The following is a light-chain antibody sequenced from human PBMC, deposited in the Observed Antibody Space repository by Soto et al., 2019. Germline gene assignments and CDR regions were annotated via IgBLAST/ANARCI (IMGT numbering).Light chain of an antibody. V-gene: IGLV1-44*01. Sequence: QSVLTQPPSASGTPGQRVTISCSGSASSIGTNTVNWYRQLPGTAPKLLIYGDNQRPSGVPDRFSGSKSGTSASLAISGLQSEDEAEYYCAAWDGSLNNVLFGGVTQLTVL. CDR2: GDN. J-gene: IGLJ2*01. CDR1: ASSIGTNT. CDR3: AAWDGSLNNVL.